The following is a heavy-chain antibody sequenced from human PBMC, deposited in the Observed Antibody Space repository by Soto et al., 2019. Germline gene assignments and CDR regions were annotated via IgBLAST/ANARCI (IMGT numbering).Heavy chain of an antibody. CDR3: VRGTSNRYGIDY. V-gene: IGHV3-74*01. Sequence: EVQLVESGGGLVQPGGSLRLSCAVSGFTFSRYWMHWVRQAPGKGLLWVSRVNTDGSATNYADSVEGRFTISRDNAKNTLYLQMNSLRGADTAVYYCVRGTSNRYGIDYRCQGTLVTVSS. CDR1: GFTFSRYW. CDR2: VNTDGSAT. J-gene: IGHJ4*02. D-gene: IGHD6-13*01.